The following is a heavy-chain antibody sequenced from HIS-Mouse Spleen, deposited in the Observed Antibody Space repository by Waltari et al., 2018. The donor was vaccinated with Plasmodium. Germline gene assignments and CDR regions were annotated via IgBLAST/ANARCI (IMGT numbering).Heavy chain of an antibody. CDR1: GYTFTGYY. Sequence: QVQLVQSGAEVKKPGASVKVSCKASGYTFTGYYMHWVRQAPGQGLEWMGWINPNSGGTNYAQKCQGRVTMTRDTSISTAYIELSRLRSDDTAVYYCARVLGYKAAAGTFVEYFQHWGQGTLVTVSS. CDR2: INPNSGGT. J-gene: IGHJ1*01. CDR3: ARVLGYKAAAGTFVEYFQH. D-gene: IGHD6-13*01. V-gene: IGHV1-2*02.